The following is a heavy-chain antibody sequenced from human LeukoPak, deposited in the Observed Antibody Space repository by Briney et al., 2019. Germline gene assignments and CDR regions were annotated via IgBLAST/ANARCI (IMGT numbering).Heavy chain of an antibody. D-gene: IGHD3-10*01. CDR2: IYYSGST. CDR1: GGSISSYY. Sequence: PSETLSLTCTVSGGSISSYYWSWIRQPPGKGLEWIGYIYYSGSTNYNPSLKSRVTISVDTSKNQFSLKLSSVTAADTAVYYCARDDPITPYFDNWGQGTLVTVSS. J-gene: IGHJ4*02. CDR3: ARDDPITPYFDN. V-gene: IGHV4-59*01.